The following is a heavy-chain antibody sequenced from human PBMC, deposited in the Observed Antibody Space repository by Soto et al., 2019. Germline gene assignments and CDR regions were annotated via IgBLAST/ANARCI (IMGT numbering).Heavy chain of an antibody. CDR2: IKQDGSEK. CDR3: AXXXXXXXXXXXXXXXXXXGMDX. J-gene: IGHJ6*02. CDR1: GFTFSSYW. V-gene: IGHV3-7*03. Sequence: EVQLVESGGGLVQPGGSLRLSCAASGFTFSSYWMSWVRQAPGKGXXGGANIKQDGSEKYYVESVKGPFTISRDNAKNSLYLQMNSLRAEDTAVYYCAXXXXXXXXXXXXXXXXXXGMDXWGQGTTVTVSS.